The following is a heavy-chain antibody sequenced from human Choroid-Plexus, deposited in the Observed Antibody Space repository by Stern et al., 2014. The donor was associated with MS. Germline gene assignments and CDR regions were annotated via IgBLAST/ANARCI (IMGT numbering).Heavy chain of an antibody. D-gene: IGHD2-15*01. CDR3: AKDRQWSTYFFDY. Sequence: QMQLVQSGGGVAQPGRPLILSCAASGFTFSNFGMHWVRQAPGKGLEWVALISYDGSDKYYADSVKGRLTIFTDNSKNTLYMHMNSLRAEDTAVYYCAKDRQWSTYFFDYWGQGSLVTVSS. CDR2: ISYDGSDK. V-gene: IGHV3-30*18. CDR1: GFTFSNFG. J-gene: IGHJ4*02.